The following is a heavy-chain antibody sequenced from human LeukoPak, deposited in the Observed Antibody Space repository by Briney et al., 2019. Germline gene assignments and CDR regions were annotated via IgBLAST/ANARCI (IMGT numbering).Heavy chain of an antibody. D-gene: IGHD6-19*01. V-gene: IGHV3-30*04. J-gene: IGHJ4*02. CDR3: ARDRSRIAVAVD. CDR2: IWYDGSNK. Sequence: GGSLRLSCAASGFTFSSYAMHWVRQAPGKGLEWVAVIWYDGSNKYYADSVKVRFTITRDNSKNTLYLQMNSLRADDTAVYYCARDRSRIAVAVDWGQGTLVTVSS. CDR1: GFTFSSYA.